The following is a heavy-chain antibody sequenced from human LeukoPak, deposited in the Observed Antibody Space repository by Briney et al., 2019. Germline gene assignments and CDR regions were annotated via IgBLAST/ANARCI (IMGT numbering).Heavy chain of an antibody. Sequence: SETLSLTCAVYGGSFNGYYWSWIRQPPGKGLEWIGEINHSGSTNYNPSLKSRVTISVDTSKNQFSLKLSSVTAADTAVYYCARRYYYGSGSYRAFDYWGQGTLVTVSS. J-gene: IGHJ4*02. CDR3: ARRYYYGSGSYRAFDY. CDR1: GGSFNGYY. V-gene: IGHV4-34*01. D-gene: IGHD3-10*01. CDR2: INHSGST.